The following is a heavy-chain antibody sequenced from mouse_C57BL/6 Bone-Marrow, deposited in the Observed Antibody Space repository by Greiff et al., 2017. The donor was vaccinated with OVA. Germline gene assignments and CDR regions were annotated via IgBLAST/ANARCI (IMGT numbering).Heavy chain of an antibody. J-gene: IGHJ1*03. D-gene: IGHD1-1*01. V-gene: IGHV3-8*01. CDR3: ARNYYGSSDWYFDV. CDR2: ISYSGST. CDR1: GYSITSDY. Sequence: DVKLVESGPGLAKPSQTLSLTCSVPGYSITSDYWNWIRKFPGNKLEYMGYISYSGSTYYNPSLKSRISITRDTSKNQYYLQLNSVTTEDTATYYCARNYYGSSDWYFDVWGTGTTVTVSS.